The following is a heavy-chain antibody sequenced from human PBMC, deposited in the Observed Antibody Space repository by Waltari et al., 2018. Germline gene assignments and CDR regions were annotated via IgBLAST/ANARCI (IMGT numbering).Heavy chain of an antibody. J-gene: IGHJ5*02. CDR1: GYTFTGYY. CDR2: INPNRGCT. V-gene: IGHV1-2*02. D-gene: IGHD3-22*01. CDR3: ARRDYYDSSGTTGFDA. Sequence: QVQLVQSGAEVKKPGASVKVSCKASGYTFTGYYMHWVRQAPGQGLEWMGWINPNRGCTNDAQKFQGRVTMTRDTSISTAYMELSRLRSEDTAVYYCARRDYYDSSGTTGFDAWGQGTLVTVSS.